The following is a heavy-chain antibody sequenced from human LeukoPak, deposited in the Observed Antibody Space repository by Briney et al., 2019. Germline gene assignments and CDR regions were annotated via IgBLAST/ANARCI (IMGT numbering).Heavy chain of an antibody. J-gene: IGHJ6*03. CDR2: IRYDGSNK. CDR1: GFTFSSYA. CDR3: AKAVSSGWDYYYMDV. V-gene: IGHV3-30*02. D-gene: IGHD6-19*01. Sequence: PGRSLRLSCAASGFTFSSYAMHWVRQAPGKGLEWVAFIRYDGSNKYYADSVKGRFTMSRDNSKNTLYLQMNGLRAEDTAVYYCAKAVSSGWDYYYMDVWGKGTTVTISS.